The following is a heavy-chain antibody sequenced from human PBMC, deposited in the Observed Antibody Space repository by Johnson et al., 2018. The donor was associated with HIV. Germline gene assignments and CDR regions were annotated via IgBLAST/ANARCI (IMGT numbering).Heavy chain of an antibody. CDR1: GFTFSNYW. Sequence: VQLVESGGGLVQPGGSLRLSCAASGFTFSNYWMTWVRQAPGKGLEWVGRIKSESDGGTTDYPTPVKGRFTISRDDSKNMLYLQMNSLKIEDTAVYYCSTGDIVGVAGAMLLPLHDAFDIWGQGTMVTVSS. CDR2: IKSESDGGTT. V-gene: IGHV3-15*01. D-gene: IGHD2-15*01. J-gene: IGHJ3*02. CDR3: STGDIVGVAGAMLLPLHDAFDI.